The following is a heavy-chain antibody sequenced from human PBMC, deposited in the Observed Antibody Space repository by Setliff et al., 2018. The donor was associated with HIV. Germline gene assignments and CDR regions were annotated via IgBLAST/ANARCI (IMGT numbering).Heavy chain of an antibody. CDR3: ARARRDSYDRGRRNHYYIDV. V-gene: IGHV1-8*02. CDR2: MNPNSGNT. Sequence: ASVKVSCKASGYTFTSSDINWVRQATGQGLEWMGWMNPNSGNTGYAQKFQGRVTMTRDTSISTAYMELNNLKFEDTAVYYCARARRDSYDRGRRNHYYIDVWGKGTTVTAP. D-gene: IGHD3-22*01. J-gene: IGHJ6*03. CDR1: GYTFTSSD.